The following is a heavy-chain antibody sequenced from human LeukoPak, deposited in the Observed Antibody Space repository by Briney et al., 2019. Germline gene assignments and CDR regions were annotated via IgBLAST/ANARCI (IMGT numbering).Heavy chain of an antibody. CDR3: ARQPLVGATIGAFDI. CDR1: GYSFTSYW. Sequence: GESLKISCKGSGYSFTSYWIGWVRQMPGKGLEWMGIIYPGDSDTRYSPSFQGQVTISADKSISTAYLQWSSLKASDTAVYYCARQPLVGATIGAFDIWGQGTMVTVSS. CDR2: IYPGDSDT. D-gene: IGHD1-26*01. J-gene: IGHJ3*02. V-gene: IGHV5-51*01.